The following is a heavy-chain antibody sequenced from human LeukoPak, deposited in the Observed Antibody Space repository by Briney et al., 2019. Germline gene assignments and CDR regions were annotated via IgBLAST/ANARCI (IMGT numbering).Heavy chain of an antibody. D-gene: IGHD1-1*01. Sequence: SVKVSCKASGGTFSSYAISWVRQAPGQGLGWMGGIIPIFGTANYAQKFQGRVTITADKSTSTAYMELSSLRSEDTAVYYCARVPTTGVTYYMDVWGKGTTVTVSS. CDR2: IIPIFGTA. CDR1: GGTFSSYA. V-gene: IGHV1-69*06. CDR3: ARVPTTGVTYYMDV. J-gene: IGHJ6*03.